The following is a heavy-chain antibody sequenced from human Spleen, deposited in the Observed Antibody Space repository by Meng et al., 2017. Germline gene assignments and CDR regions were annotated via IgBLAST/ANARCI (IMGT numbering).Heavy chain of an antibody. V-gene: IGHV1-2*06. CDR1: GYPFTAYY. CDR2: IIPNSGDT. Sequence: ASVKVSCKPSGYPFTAYYIHWVRQAPGQGLEWMGHIIPNSGDTLYAPKFQGRVSMTADTSIGTAYVELSGLRSDDTAIYYCVRDEDISAAGKLFGDYWGQGTLVTVSS. J-gene: IGHJ4*02. CDR3: VRDEDISAAGKLFGDY. D-gene: IGHD6-25*01.